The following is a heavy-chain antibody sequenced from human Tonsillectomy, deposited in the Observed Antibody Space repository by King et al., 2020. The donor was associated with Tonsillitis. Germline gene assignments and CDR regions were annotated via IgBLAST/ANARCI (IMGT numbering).Heavy chain of an antibody. D-gene: IGHD2-2*01. V-gene: IGHV4-61*02. CDR3: AREEGRYCSTTTCYSGWFDP. CDR2: MYADGST. CDR1: GGSISSGSYY. Sequence: VQLQESGPGLVKPSQTLSLTCTVSGGSISSGSYYWTWIRQPAGNGLEWIGRMYADGSTNYNPSLKGRVTMSVDSSTNQFSLNLTSVTAADTALYYCAREEGRYCSTTTCYSGWFDPWGQGTLVTVSS. J-gene: IGHJ5*02.